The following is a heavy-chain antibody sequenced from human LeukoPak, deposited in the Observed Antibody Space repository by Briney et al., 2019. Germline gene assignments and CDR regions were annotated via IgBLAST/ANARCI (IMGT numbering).Heavy chain of an antibody. Sequence: GGSLRLSCAASGFTFSSYEMNWVRQAPGKGLEWVSYISSSGSTIYYADSVKGRFTISRDNAKNSVYLQMNSLRAEDTAVYYCARVGRGRVASYYFDYWGQGTLVTVSS. D-gene: IGHD5-12*01. J-gene: IGHJ4*02. CDR3: ARVGRGRVASYYFDY. CDR2: ISSSGSTI. V-gene: IGHV3-48*03. CDR1: GFTFSSYE.